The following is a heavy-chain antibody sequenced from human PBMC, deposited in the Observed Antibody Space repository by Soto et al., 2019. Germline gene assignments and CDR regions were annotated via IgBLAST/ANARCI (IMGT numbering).Heavy chain of an antibody. CDR2: IYHSGST. J-gene: IGHJ4*02. CDR1: GGSISRGGYS. Sequence: PSETLSLTCAVSGGSISRGGYSWSWIRQPPGKGLEWIGYIYHSGSTYYNPSLKSRVTISVDGSKNQFSLKLSSVTAADTAVYYCARGSPADFDYWGQGTLVTVSS. V-gene: IGHV4-30-2*01. CDR3: ARGSPADFDY.